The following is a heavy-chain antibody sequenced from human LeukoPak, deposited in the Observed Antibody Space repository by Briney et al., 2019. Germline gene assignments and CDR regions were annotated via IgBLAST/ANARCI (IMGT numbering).Heavy chain of an antibody. Sequence: GGSLRLSCAASGFTFSDYYMSWIRQAPGEGLEWVSYISTTSSYTDYADSVRGRFTISRDNAKNLLYLQMNSLRPEDTAVYYCARDWYCSSSICYTDRNWFDPWGQGTLVTVSS. J-gene: IGHJ5*02. CDR1: GFTFSDYY. CDR3: ARDWYCSSSICYTDRNWFDP. CDR2: ISTTSSYT. V-gene: IGHV3-11*05. D-gene: IGHD2-2*02.